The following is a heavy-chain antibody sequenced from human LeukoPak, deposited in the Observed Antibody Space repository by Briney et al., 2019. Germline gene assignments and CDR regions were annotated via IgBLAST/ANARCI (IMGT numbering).Heavy chain of an antibody. Sequence: GGSLRLSCAASGFTFSTYAMSWVRQATGKGLEWVSSIRGSDRNTYYADSVKGRFAISRDNSKNTLYLQMNSLRVEDTAVYYYAKDVFGDYGGLDYWGQGTLVTVSS. D-gene: IGHD4-23*01. J-gene: IGHJ4*02. CDR2: IRGSDRNT. V-gene: IGHV3-23*01. CDR1: GFTFSTYA. CDR3: AKDVFGDYGGLDY.